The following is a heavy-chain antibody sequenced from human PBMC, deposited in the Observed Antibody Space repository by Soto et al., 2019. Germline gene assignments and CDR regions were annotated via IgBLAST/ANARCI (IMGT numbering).Heavy chain of an antibody. Sequence: GGSLRLSCAASGFTFSSYAMSWVRQAPGKGLEWVSAISGSGGSTYYADSVKGRFTISRDNSKNTLYLQMNSLRAEDTAVYYCAKVKEITMTVVVITPYFAYWGQGTLVTVSS. CDR2: ISGSGGST. D-gene: IGHD3-22*01. J-gene: IGHJ4*02. CDR1: GFTFSSYA. V-gene: IGHV3-23*01. CDR3: AKVKEITMTVVVITPYFAY.